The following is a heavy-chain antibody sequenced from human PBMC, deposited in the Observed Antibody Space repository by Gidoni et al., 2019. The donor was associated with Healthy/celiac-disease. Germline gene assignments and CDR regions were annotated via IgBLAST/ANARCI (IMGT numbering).Heavy chain of an antibody. D-gene: IGHD6-19*01. Sequence: EVQLLESGGGLVQPGGSLRPSCAASGFPFSSLAMRWVRQAPGKGLEWVSAISCSGGSTYYADAVKRRFTISRDNSKNTLYLQMNSLGAEDTAVYYCAKEGEQWLVQDDAFDIWGQGTMVTVSS. CDR3: AKEGEQWLVQDDAFDI. V-gene: IGHV3-23*01. J-gene: IGHJ3*02. CDR1: GFPFSSLA. CDR2: ISCSGGST.